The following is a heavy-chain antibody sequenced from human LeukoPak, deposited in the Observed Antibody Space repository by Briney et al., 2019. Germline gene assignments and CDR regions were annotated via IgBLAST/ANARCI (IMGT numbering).Heavy chain of an antibody. V-gene: IGHV3-33*01. Sequence: PGRSLRLSCAASGFIFSSYGMHWVRQAPGKGLEWVAVIWYDGSNKYYADSVKGRFTISRDDSKNTLYLQMDSLRAEDTAAYCCVRDGGAGFDCWGQGTLVTVSS. J-gene: IGHJ4*02. CDR3: VRDGGAGFDC. CDR2: IWYDGSNK. D-gene: IGHD1-14*01. CDR1: GFIFSSYG.